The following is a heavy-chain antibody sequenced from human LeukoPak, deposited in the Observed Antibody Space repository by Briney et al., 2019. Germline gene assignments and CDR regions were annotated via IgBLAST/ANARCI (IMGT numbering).Heavy chain of an antibody. Sequence: SETLSLTCTVSGGSISSYYWSWIRQPPGKGLEWIGEVNHSGSTNYNPSLKSRVTISVDTSKNQFSLKLSSVTAADTAVYYCARDQDYYGSGNWFDPWGQGTLVTVSS. J-gene: IGHJ5*02. V-gene: IGHV4-34*01. CDR1: GGSISSYY. CDR3: ARDQDYYGSGNWFDP. CDR2: VNHSGST. D-gene: IGHD3-10*01.